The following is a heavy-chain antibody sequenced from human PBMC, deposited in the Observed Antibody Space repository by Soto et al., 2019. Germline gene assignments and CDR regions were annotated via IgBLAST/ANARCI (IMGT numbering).Heavy chain of an antibody. V-gene: IGHV3-30-3*01. CDR1: GFTFSSYA. J-gene: IGHJ4*02. CDR2: ISYDGSNK. CDR3: ARDTYDSSGYYFDY. Sequence: GGSLRLSCAASGFTFSSYAMHWVRQAPGKGLEWVAVISYDGSNKYYADSVKGRFTISRDNSKNTLYLQMNSLRAEDTAVYYCARDTYDSSGYYFDYWGQGTLVTVSS. D-gene: IGHD3-22*01.